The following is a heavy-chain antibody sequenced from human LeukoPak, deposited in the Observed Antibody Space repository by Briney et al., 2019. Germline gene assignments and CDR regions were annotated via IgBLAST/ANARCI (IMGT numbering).Heavy chain of an antibody. Sequence: PSGTLSLTCAVSVGSISSGNWWTWVRQSPGKGLEWIGESYHNGRVNYNPSLKSRVTISADSFKNHFSLNLTSVTAADTAVYYCATAPILRGEGGEHYKYGMDVWGQGTTVIVSS. D-gene: IGHD2-2*02. J-gene: IGHJ6*02. CDR3: ATAPILRGEGGEHYKYGMDV. V-gene: IGHV4-4*02. CDR2: SYHNGRV. CDR1: VGSISSGNW.